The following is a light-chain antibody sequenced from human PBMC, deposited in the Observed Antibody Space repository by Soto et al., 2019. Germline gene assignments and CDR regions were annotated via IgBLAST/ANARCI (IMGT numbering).Light chain of an antibody. CDR3: QQSDSTPYT. Sequence: DIQMTQSPSSLSASVGDRVTITCRASQTISTYLNWYQQKPGKAPRLLIYDASSLLSGVPSRISGRGSGTDCTLTIASLQPEDFSTYYCQQSDSTPYTFGQGTKVEI. CDR1: QTISTY. CDR2: DAS. J-gene: IGKJ2*01. V-gene: IGKV1-39*01.